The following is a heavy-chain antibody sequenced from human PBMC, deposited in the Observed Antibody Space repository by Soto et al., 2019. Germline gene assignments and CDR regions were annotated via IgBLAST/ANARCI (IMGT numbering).Heavy chain of an antibody. J-gene: IGHJ4*02. D-gene: IGHD6-19*01. CDR3: VRRCAVAVAGTSFFDY. Sequence: PGGSLRLSCAVSGFTFSSYGMIWVRQAPGKGLEWVSGISGSGYTTYYADSVKGRFTISRDNSKNTLYLQMNSLRAEDTAVYYCVRRCAVAVAGTSFFDYWGQGALVTVSS. CDR1: GFTFSSYG. CDR2: ISGSGYTT. V-gene: IGHV3-23*01.